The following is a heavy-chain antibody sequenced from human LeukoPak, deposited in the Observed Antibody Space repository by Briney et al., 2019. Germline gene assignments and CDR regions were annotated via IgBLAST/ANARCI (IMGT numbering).Heavy chain of an antibody. V-gene: IGHV1-69*05. CDR2: IIPIFGTA. D-gene: IGHD5-24*01. J-gene: IGHJ4*02. CDR3: ARADRDGYNYDDFDY. Sequence: GASVKVSCKASGGTLSSYAISWVRQAPGQGLEWMGRIIPIFGTANYAQKFQGRVTITTDESTSTAYMELSSLRSEDTAVYYCARADRDGYNYDDFDYWGQGTLVTVSS. CDR1: GGTLSSYA.